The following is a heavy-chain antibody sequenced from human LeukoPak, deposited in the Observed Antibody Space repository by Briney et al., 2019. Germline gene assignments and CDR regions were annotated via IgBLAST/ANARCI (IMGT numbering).Heavy chain of an antibody. D-gene: IGHD5-12*01. J-gene: IGHJ4*02. CDR3: ARHARGYIGY. V-gene: IGHV4-34*01. Sequence: SETLSLTCAVYGGSFSGYYWSWIRQPPGKGLEWIGEINHSGSTNYNPSLKSRVTISVDTSKNQFSLKLSSVTAADTAVYYCARHARGYIGYWGQGTLVTVSS. CDR1: GGSFSGYY. CDR2: INHSGST.